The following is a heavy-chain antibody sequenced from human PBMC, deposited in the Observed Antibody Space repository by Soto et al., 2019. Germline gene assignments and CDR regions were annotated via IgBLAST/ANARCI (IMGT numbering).Heavy chain of an antibody. CDR3: ARDLSGPLDY. CDR2: TRHDGTNK. Sequence: PGGSLRLSCATSGFTFSNYGMRWVRQAPGKGLEWVAVTRHDGTNKYYADSVKGRFTISRDNSKNTVHLQMNSLRGEDTAVYYCARDLSGPLDYWGQGTLVTVSS. J-gene: IGHJ4*02. V-gene: IGHV3-33*01. CDR1: GFTFSNYG.